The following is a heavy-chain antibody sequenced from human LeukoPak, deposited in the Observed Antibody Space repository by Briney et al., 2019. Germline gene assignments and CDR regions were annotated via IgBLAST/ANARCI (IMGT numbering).Heavy chain of an antibody. CDR3: ARGAGTMVRGARFYYYYYGMDV. D-gene: IGHD3-10*01. J-gene: IGHJ6*02. CDR1: GGSISSYY. V-gene: IGHV4-59*08. CDR2: IYYSGST. Sequence: PSETLSLTCTVSGGSISSYYWSWIRQPPGKGLEWIGYIYYSGSTNYNPSLKSRVTISVDTSKNQFSLKLSSVTAADTAVYYCARGAGTMVRGARFYYYYYGMDVWGQGTTVTVSS.